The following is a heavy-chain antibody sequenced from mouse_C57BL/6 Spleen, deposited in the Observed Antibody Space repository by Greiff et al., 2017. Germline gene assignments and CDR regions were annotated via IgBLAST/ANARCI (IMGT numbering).Heavy chain of an antibody. J-gene: IGHJ1*03. CDR3: ERDYYGSSYWYIDV. V-gene: IGHV1-39*01. CDR1: GYSFTDYN. Sequence: EVQLQQSGPELVKPGASVKMSCKASGYSFTDYNMNWVKQSNGKSLEWIGVIHPNYGTTSYNQKFKGKATLTVAQSSSTAYMQLSSLTSEDSAVLFWERDYYGSSYWYIDVWGTGTTVTVSS. CDR2: IHPNYGTT. D-gene: IGHD1-1*01.